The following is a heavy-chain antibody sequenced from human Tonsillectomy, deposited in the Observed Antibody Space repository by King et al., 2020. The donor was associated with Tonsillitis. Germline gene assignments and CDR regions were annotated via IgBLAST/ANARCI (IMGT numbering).Heavy chain of an antibody. D-gene: IGHD6-19*01. CDR3: AKDRGDSSGWRGNWFDP. CDR2: ISYDGSNK. V-gene: IGHV3-30*18. J-gene: IGHJ5*02. Sequence: VQLVESGGGVVQPGRSLRLSCAASGFTFSSYGMHWARQAPGKGLEWVAVISYDGSNKYYADSVKGRFTISRDNSKNTLYLQMNSLRAEDTAVYYCAKDRGDSSGWRGNWFDPWGQGTLVTVSS. CDR1: GFTFSSYG.